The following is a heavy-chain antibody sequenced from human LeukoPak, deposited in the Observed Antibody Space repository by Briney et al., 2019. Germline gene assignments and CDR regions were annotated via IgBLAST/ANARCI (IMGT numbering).Heavy chain of an antibody. Sequence: PGGSLRLSCAASGFTFSSYAMSWVRQAPGKGLEWVSAITGSGGSTYYADSVKGRFTISRDNSENTLYLQMNSLRADDTAVYFCARIHRSNWFDPWGQGTLVTVSS. J-gene: IGHJ5*02. CDR1: GFTFSSYA. CDR3: ARIHRSNWFDP. CDR2: ITGSGGST. D-gene: IGHD2/OR15-2a*01. V-gene: IGHV3-23*01.